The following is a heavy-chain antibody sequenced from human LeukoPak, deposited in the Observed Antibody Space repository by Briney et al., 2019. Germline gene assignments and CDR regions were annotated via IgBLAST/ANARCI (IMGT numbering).Heavy chain of an antibody. CDR2: VFYSGST. CDR1: GGSISSSSYY. D-gene: IGHD6-13*01. V-gene: IGHV4-39*01. CDR3: ARTSTAAAGTGVFHH. Sequence: SETLSLTCTVSGGSISSSSYYWGWIRQSPGKGLEWIVSVFYSGSTYYNPSLKSRVTISVDTSKSQFSLKLSSVTAADTAVYYCARTSTAAAGTGVFHHWGQGTLVTVSS. J-gene: IGHJ1*01.